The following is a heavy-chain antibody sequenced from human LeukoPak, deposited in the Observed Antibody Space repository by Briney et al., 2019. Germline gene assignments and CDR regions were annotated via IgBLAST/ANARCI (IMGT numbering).Heavy chain of an antibody. J-gene: IGHJ3*02. CDR1: GYTFTGYC. CDR2: INPSGGST. V-gene: IGHV1-46*01. CDR3: ARDFYGGKGAFDI. D-gene: IGHD4-23*01. Sequence: ASVKVSCKASGYTFTGYCMHWVRQAPGQGLEWMGIINPSGGSTSYAQKFQGRVTMIRDTSTSTVYMELSSLRSEDTAVYYCARDFYGGKGAFDIWGQGTMVTVSS.